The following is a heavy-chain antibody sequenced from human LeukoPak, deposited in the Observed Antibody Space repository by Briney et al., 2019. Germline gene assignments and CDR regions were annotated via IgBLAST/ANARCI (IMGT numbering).Heavy chain of an antibody. CDR2: ISGSGRDT. J-gene: IGHJ4*02. Sequence: GGSLRLSCAASGFTFSSYSMNWVRQAPGKGLEWVSAISGSGRDTFYADSVKGRFTFSRDNSKNTLSLQMNSLRAEDTAVYYCAKFRVHTSSRGVGLDYWGQGTLVTVSS. CDR1: GFTFSSYS. CDR3: AKFRVHTSSRGVGLDY. D-gene: IGHD5-18*01. V-gene: IGHV3-23*01.